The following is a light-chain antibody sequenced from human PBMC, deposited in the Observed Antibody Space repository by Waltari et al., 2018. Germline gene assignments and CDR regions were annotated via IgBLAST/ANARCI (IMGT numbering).Light chain of an antibody. J-gene: IGKJ3*01. V-gene: IGKV1-8*01. CDR1: QNISNY. CDR2: ATS. CDR3: QQYYSYPLT. Sequence: AIRLTQSPPSFSASTGDSVTNTCRASQNISNYLAWYQQKPGKAPNLLIYATSTLQSGVPSRFSGSGSGTDFTLTISCLQSEDFATYYCQQYYSYPLTFGPGTKVDIK.